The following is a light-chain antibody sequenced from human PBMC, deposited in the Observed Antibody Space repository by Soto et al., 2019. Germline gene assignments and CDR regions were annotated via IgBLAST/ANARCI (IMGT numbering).Light chain of an antibody. CDR1: SSDVGGYNY. CDR2: DVS. V-gene: IGLV2-11*01. Sequence: QSALTQPRSVSGSPGQSVTISCTGTSSDVGGYNYVSWYQQHPGKAPKLMIYDVSKRPSGVPDRFSGSKSGNTAPLTISGLQAEDEADYYCCSYAGSYSFYVFGTGTQLTVL. J-gene: IGLJ1*01. CDR3: CSYAGSYSFYV.